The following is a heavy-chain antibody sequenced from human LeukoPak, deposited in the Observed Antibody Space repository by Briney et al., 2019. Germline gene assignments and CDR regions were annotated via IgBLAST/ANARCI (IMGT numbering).Heavy chain of an antibody. Sequence: GGSLRLSCVGSGFTFSTYWMSWVRQAPGKGLEWVAHIKQDGSEKYYVDSVKGRFTISRGNAKNSLFLQVNSLRAEDTAVYYCARGGKIAGYYYFYMDVWGKGTTVIVSS. J-gene: IGHJ6*03. D-gene: IGHD2/OR15-2a*01. CDR1: GFTFSTYW. CDR3: ARGGKIAGYYYFYMDV. CDR2: IKQDGSEK. V-gene: IGHV3-7*01.